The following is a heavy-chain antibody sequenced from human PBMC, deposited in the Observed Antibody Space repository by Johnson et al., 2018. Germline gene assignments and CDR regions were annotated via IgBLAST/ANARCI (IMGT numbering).Heavy chain of an antibody. V-gene: IGHV5-51*01. D-gene: IGHD3-16*01. CDR1: GYSFASYW. CDR3: ARHGGMITFGGVLDDAFDI. J-gene: IGHJ3*02. Sequence: VQLVQSGAEVKKPGESXKISCKGSGYSFASYWIGWVRQMPGKGLAWMGIIYPGDSETKYSPSFQGQVTISADNSLSPAYLQGSSLKASDTAMYYCARHGGMITFGGVLDDAFDIWGQGTMVTVSS. CDR2: IYPGDSET.